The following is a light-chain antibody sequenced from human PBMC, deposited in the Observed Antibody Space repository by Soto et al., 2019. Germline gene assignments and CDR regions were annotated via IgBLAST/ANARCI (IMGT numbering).Light chain of an antibody. CDR1: QGIASG. CDR3: QQVNSYPFT. V-gene: IGKV1-13*02. Sequence: AIPLTQSPSSLAASTGDRVTITCRASQGIASGLAWYQQKPGKAPKLLIQDASSLESGVPSRFGGSGSGTDFTLTISSLQPEDFATYHCQQVNSYPFTFGGGTKLEI. J-gene: IGKJ2*01. CDR2: DAS.